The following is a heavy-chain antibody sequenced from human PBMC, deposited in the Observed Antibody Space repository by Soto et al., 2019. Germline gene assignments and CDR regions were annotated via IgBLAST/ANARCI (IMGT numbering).Heavy chain of an antibody. Sequence: GGSLRLSCAASGFTFSNAWMSWVRQAPGKGLEWVGRIKSKTDGGTTDYAAPVKGRFTISRDDSKTTLYLQMNSLKTEDTAVYYCTTDTASRIDYGDYLNWGQGTLVTVSS. D-gene: IGHD4-17*01. CDR1: GFTFSNAW. CDR3: TTDTASRIDYGDYLN. J-gene: IGHJ4*02. CDR2: IKSKTDGGTT. V-gene: IGHV3-15*01.